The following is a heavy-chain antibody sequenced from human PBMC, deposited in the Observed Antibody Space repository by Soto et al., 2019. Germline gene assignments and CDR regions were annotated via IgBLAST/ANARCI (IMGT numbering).Heavy chain of an antibody. CDR3: ARVRGYSYGPYYFDY. V-gene: IGHV4-59*01. CDR1: GGSISSYY. Sequence: QVQLQESGPGLVKPSETLSLTCTVSGGSISSYYWSWIRQPPGKGLEWIGYIYYSGSTNYNPSLKSRVTISVDTSKNQFSLKLSSVTAADTGVYYCARVRGYSYGPYYFDYWGQGTLVTVSS. J-gene: IGHJ4*02. CDR2: IYYSGST. D-gene: IGHD5-18*01.